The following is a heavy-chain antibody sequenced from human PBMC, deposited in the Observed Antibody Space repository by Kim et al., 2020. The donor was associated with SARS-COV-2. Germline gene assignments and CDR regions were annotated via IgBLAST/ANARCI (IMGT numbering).Heavy chain of an antibody. J-gene: IGHJ4*02. CDR3: ARDVSTCDNRIFDF. D-gene: IGHD2-2*01. CDR1: GFTFSSYS. CDR2: IREDGSDK. Sequence: GGSLRLSCAVSGFTFSSYSMSWVRQAPGKGLEWVAKIREDGSDKFYVDSVEGRFTISRDNAKNSLYLQINSLRAEDTAVYYCARDVSTCDNRIFDFSGEGSLVTVSS. V-gene: IGHV3-7*01.